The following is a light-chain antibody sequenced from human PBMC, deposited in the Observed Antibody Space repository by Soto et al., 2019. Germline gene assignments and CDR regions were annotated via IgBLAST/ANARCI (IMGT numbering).Light chain of an antibody. Sequence: DIQMTQSPSSLSASVGDRVTITCQASQDISNYLNWYQQKPGKAPKLLIYDASNLETGVPSRFSGSGSATDFTFTISSLQPEDIATYYCHQYVNLPPYTFGQGTKLEIK. CDR1: QDISNY. V-gene: IGKV1-33*01. J-gene: IGKJ2*01. CDR3: HQYVNLPPYT. CDR2: DAS.